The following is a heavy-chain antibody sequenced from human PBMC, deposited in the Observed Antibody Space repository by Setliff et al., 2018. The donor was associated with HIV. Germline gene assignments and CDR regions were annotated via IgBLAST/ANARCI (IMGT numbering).Heavy chain of an antibody. CDR3: ARDRGWEVGTTSDFDY. J-gene: IGHJ4*02. V-gene: IGHV3-74*01. D-gene: IGHD1-26*01. Sequence: PGGSLRLSCAASGFTFSSYSMTWVRQSPGKGLVWVSRINSDGSDRTYADSVKGRFIISRDNAKNSLYLQMKSLRAEDTAVYYCARDRGWEVGTTSDFDYWGQGTLVTVSS. CDR2: INSDGSDR. CDR1: GFTFSSYS.